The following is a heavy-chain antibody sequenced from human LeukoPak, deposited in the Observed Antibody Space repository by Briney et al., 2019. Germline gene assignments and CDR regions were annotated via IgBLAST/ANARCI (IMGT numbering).Heavy chain of an antibody. D-gene: IGHD3-3*01. CDR1: GFTFSSYS. J-gene: IGHJ4*02. V-gene: IGHV3-48*01. CDR2: ISSSSSTI. CDR3: ARGSKRFLEWLPYFDY. Sequence: GGSLRLSCAASGFTFSSYSMNWVRQAPGKGLEWVSYISSSSSTIYYADSVKGRFPISRDNAKNTLYLQMNSLRAEDTAVYYCARGSKRFLEWLPYFDYWGQGTLVTVSS.